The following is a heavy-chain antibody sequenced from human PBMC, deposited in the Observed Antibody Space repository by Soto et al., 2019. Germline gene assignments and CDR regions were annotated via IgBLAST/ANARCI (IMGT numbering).Heavy chain of an antibody. V-gene: IGHV3-23*01. Sequence: PGGSLRLSCAASGFTFDDYAMHWVRQAPGKGLEWVSGISGSSGSTDYADSVKGRFTISRDNSKNTLYLQMNSLRAEDTAVYYCAKGPRYDYIWGSYRSSTYFDYWGQGTLVTVSS. J-gene: IGHJ4*02. CDR3: AKGPRYDYIWGSYRSSTYFDY. CDR1: GFTFDDYA. D-gene: IGHD3-16*02. CDR2: ISGSSGST.